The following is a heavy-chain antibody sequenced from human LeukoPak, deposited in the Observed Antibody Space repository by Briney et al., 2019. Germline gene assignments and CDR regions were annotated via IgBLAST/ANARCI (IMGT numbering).Heavy chain of an antibody. CDR3: AKGASRYCSGGSCYSLF. D-gene: IGHD2-15*01. CDR2: ISGSGGST. Sequence: GASLRLSCAASGFTFSSYAMSWVRQAPGKGLEWVSAISGSGGSTYYADSVKGRFTISRDNSKNTLYLRMNSLRAEDTAVYYCAKGASRYCSGGSCYSLFWGQGTLVTVSS. J-gene: IGHJ4*02. V-gene: IGHV3-23*01. CDR1: GFTFSSYA.